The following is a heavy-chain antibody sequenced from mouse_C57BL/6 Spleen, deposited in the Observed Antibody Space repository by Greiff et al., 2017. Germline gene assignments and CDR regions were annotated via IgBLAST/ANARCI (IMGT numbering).Heavy chain of an antibody. CDR3: ARDFAWCAY. V-gene: IGHV5-4*01. CDR1: GFTFSSYA. Sequence: EVQLVESGGGLVKPGGSLKLSCAASGFTFSSYAMSWVRQTPEKRLEWVATISDGGSYTYYPDNVKGRFTISRDNAKNNLYLQMSHLKSEDTAMXYCARDFAWCAYWGQGTLVTVSA. CDR2: ISDGGSYT. J-gene: IGHJ3*01.